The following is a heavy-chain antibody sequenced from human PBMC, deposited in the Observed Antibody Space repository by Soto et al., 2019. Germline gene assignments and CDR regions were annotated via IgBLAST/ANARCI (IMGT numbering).Heavy chain of an antibody. Sequence: GGALRLSCAAPGFTFISYWMSWVRQAPGKGLEWVANIKQDGSEKYYVDSVKGRFTISRDNAKNSLYLQMNSLRAEDTAVYYCATMVTAISFDYWGQGTLVTVSS. CDR2: IKQDGSEK. CDR1: GFTFISYW. V-gene: IGHV3-7*05. J-gene: IGHJ4*02. D-gene: IGHD2-21*02. CDR3: ATMVTAISFDY.